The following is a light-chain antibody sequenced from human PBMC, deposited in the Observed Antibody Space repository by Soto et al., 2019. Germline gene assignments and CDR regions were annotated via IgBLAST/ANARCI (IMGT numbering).Light chain of an antibody. V-gene: IGKV3-20*01. CDR1: QSVGSDY. Sequence: EIVLTHSPGTLSLSPCETATLSSSASQSVGSDYLAWYQQKPGQAPRLLIFGASGRATGIPDRFSGSGSGTDFTLTISRLEPEDFAVYYCQQYGSLSWTFGQGTKVDIK. J-gene: IGKJ1*01. CDR3: QQYGSLSWT. CDR2: GAS.